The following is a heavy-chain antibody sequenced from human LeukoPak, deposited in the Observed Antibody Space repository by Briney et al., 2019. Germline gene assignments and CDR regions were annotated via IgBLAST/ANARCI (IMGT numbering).Heavy chain of an antibody. D-gene: IGHD4-17*01. Sequence: SETLSLTCTVSGGSISSYYWSWIRQPPGKGLEWIGYIYYSGSTNYNPSLKSRVTISVDTSKNQFSLKLSSVTAADTAVYYCARTGYGDYYGYWGQGTLVTVSS. J-gene: IGHJ4*02. CDR3: ARTGYGDYYGY. CDR1: GGSISSYY. V-gene: IGHV4-59*12. CDR2: IYYSGST.